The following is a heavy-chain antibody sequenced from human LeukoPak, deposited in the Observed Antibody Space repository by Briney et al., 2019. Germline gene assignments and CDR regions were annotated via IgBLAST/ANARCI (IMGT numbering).Heavy chain of an antibody. CDR2: IYYSGST. D-gene: IGHD2-8*01. CDR3: ARGKRAGPQLMDY. J-gene: IGHJ4*02. Sequence: SETLSLTCTVSGCSISSYYWSWIRQPPGKGLDWIGYIYYSGSTNYNPTLKSRVTISVDTSKNQFSLKLSSVTAADTAVYYCARGKRAGPQLMDYWGQGTLVTVSS. CDR1: GCSISSYY. V-gene: IGHV4-59*01.